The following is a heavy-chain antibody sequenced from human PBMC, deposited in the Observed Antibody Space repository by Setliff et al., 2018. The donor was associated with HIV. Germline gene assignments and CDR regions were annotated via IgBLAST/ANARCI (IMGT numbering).Heavy chain of an antibody. CDR3: ARSRLLNPIYYYYMDV. CDR2: INSDGSST. J-gene: IGHJ6*03. CDR1: GFTFSSYW. V-gene: IGHV3-74*01. D-gene: IGHD3-22*01. Sequence: QPGGSLRLSCAASGFTFSSYWMHWVRQAPGKGLVWVSRINSDGSSTSYADSVKGRFTISRDNAKNTLYLQMNSLRAEDTAVYYCARSRLLNPIYYYYMDVWGKGTTVTVSS.